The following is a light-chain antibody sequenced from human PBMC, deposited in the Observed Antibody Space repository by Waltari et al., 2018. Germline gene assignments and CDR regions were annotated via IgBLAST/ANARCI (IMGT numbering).Light chain of an antibody. V-gene: IGLV3-1*01. CDR3: QAWDSSTVV. CDR2: QNT. Sequence: SYELTQSSSVYVSPGQSATITCTGDNLGDKFFNWYQQRPGQAPVLVIHQNTKRPSGFPGRFSGSNPGNTATLTISETQPLDEADYDCQAWDSSTVVFGGGTKLTVL. CDR1: NLGDKF. J-gene: IGLJ3*02.